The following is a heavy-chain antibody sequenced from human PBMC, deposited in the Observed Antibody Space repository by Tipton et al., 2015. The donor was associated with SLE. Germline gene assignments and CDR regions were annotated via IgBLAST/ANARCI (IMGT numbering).Heavy chain of an antibody. V-gene: IGHV4-34*01. CDR3: ARGKDYDFWSGYYSRDASDI. J-gene: IGHJ3*02. CDR2: INHSGST. CDR1: GGSFSGYY. Sequence: LRLSCAVYGGSFSGYYWSWIRQPPGKGLEWIGEINHSGSTNYNPSLKSRVTISVDTSKNQFSLKVSSVTAADTSVYYCARGKDYDFWSGYYSRDASDIWGQWTMVTVSS. D-gene: IGHD3-3*01.